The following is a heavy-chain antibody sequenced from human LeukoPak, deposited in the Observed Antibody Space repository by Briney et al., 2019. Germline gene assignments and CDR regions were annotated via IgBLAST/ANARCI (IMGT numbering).Heavy chain of an antibody. D-gene: IGHD2-2*01. Sequence: SGTLSLTCAVSVGSISSSNWWSWVRQPPGKGLEWIGEIYHSGSTNYNPSLKSRVTISVDKSKNQFSLKLSSVTAADTAVYYCAREGPRYCSSTSCCAGLDYWGQGTLVTVSS. J-gene: IGHJ4*02. CDR3: AREGPRYCSSTSCCAGLDY. V-gene: IGHV4-4*02. CDR2: IYHSGST. CDR1: VGSISSSNW.